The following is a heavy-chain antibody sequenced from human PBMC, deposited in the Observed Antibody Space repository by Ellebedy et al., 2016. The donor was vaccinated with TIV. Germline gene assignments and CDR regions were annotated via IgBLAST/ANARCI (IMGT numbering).Heavy chain of an antibody. Sequence: PSETLSLTCAASGFTFSSYGMHWVRQAPGKGLEWVAVISYDGSNKYYADSVKGRFTISRDNSKNTLYLQMNSLRAEDTAVYYCASSPASVFGVVITDYYYYGMDVWGQGTTVTVSS. D-gene: IGHD3-3*02. V-gene: IGHV3-30*03. CDR2: ISYDGSNK. CDR3: ASSPASVFGVVITDYYYYGMDV. CDR1: GFTFSSYG. J-gene: IGHJ6*02.